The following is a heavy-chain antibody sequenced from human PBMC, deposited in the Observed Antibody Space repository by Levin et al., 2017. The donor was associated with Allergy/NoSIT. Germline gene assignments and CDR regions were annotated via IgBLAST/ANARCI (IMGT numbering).Heavy chain of an antibody. D-gene: IGHD6-13*01. Sequence: SGGSLRLSCAASGFTFSSYSMNWVRQAPGKGLEWVSSISSSSSYIYYADSVKGRFTISRDNAKNSLYLQMNSLRAEDTAVYYCARAAAGTTYAFDIWGQGTMVTVSS. CDR3: ARAAAGTTYAFDI. J-gene: IGHJ3*02. CDR2: ISSSSSYI. V-gene: IGHV3-21*01. CDR1: GFTFSSYS.